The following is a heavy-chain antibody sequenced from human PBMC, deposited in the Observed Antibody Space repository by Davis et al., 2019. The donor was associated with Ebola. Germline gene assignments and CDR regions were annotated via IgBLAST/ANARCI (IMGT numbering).Heavy chain of an antibody. V-gene: IGHV3-48*02. J-gene: IGHJ6*02. CDR2: IGAGDEGI. Sequence: GESLKISCAASGFSFNIYGMYWFRQPPGKGLEWLSYIGAGDEGISYADSVKGRFTISRDNAKNSVTLHMNRLRDDDMAVYYCARRILGDSRGAVDVWGQGTTVTASS. CDR3: ARRILGDSRGAVDV. CDR1: GFSFNIYG. D-gene: IGHD2-15*01.